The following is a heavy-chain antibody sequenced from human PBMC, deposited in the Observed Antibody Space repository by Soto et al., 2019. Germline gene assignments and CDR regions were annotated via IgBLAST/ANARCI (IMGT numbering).Heavy chain of an antibody. CDR2: INSGASTT. Sequence: GSLKLPCGASGFTFMSAWMHLVRQAPGKGLVWVSRINSGASTTNYADSVKGRFTISRDNAKNTLYLQMDSLTAEDTAVYYCARGPSGWFGFDXWGQGTLVTVSS. D-gene: IGHD6-19*01. V-gene: IGHV3-74*01. CDR1: GFTFMSAW. CDR3: ARGPSGWFGFDX. J-gene: IGHJ4*02.